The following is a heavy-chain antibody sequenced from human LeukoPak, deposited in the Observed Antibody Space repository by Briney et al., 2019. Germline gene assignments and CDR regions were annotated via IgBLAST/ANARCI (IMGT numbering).Heavy chain of an antibody. CDR3: TREMVMIDY. D-gene: IGHD4-23*01. J-gene: IGHJ4*02. CDR1: GFIFTDYW. CDR2: IKQDGSEK. Sequence: GGSLRLSCAASGFIFTDYWMSWVRQAPGKGLEWVANIKQDGSEKYYVGSVKGRFTISRDNAKSSLYLQVNSLRAEDTAVYYCTREMVMIDYWGQGNLVTVSS. V-gene: IGHV3-7*03.